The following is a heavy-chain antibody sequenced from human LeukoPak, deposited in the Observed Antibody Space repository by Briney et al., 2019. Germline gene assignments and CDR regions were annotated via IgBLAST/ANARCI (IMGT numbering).Heavy chain of an antibody. D-gene: IGHD6-19*01. V-gene: IGHV4-31*03. Sequence: SQTLSLTCTVSGGSISSGGYFWTWIRQHPGKGLEWIGHIYYTGSTYYNPSLKSRVTISVDTSKNQFSLKLSSVTAADTAVYYCAREGLIAVADTQYNWFDPWGQGTLVTVSS. CDR1: GGSISSGGYF. CDR3: AREGLIAVADTQYNWFDP. J-gene: IGHJ5*02. CDR2: IYYTGST.